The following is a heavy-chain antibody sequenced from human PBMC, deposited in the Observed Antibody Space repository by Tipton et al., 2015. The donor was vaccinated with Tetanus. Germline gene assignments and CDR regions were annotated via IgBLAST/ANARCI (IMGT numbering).Heavy chain of an antibody. J-gene: IGHJ6*02. D-gene: IGHD3-3*01. Sequence: TLSLTCTVSGGSFTSDNSYWSWIRKPPGKGLEWIGYINYSGSSYYSPSLKSRVSISVDGSNNQFSLDLNSVTAADTAVYYCARAHYDFWSSDSYYYGMDVWGQGSTVTVSS. CDR2: INYSGSS. V-gene: IGHV4-30-2*01. CDR1: GGSFTSDNSY. CDR3: ARAHYDFWSSDSYYYGMDV.